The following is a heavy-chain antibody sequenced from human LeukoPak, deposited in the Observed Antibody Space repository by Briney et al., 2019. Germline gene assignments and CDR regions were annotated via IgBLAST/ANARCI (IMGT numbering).Heavy chain of an antibody. D-gene: IGHD5-12*01. CDR1: GFSFSGHW. J-gene: IGHJ4*02. CDR3: ARGTPGSWNSGYGDFDY. V-gene: IGHV3-74*01. Sequence: GGSLRLSCIASGFSFSGHWMHWARHLPGKGLVWVSRISPTGSTTSYADSVKGRFTISRDNSKNTLYLQMNSLRAEDTAVYYCARGTPGSWNSGYGDFDYWGQGTLVTVSS. CDR2: ISPTGSTT.